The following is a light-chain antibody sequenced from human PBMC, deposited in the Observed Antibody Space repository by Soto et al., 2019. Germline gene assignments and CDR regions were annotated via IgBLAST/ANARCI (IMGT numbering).Light chain of an antibody. J-gene: IGKJ1*01. CDR2: DAS. CDR3: QQYNNWWT. CDR1: RSVSSY. Sequence: EIVLTQSPATLSLSPGESATLSFRATRSVSSYLAWYQQKPGQAPRLLIYDASTRATGIPARFSGSGSGTEFTLTISSLQSEDFVVYYCQQYNNWWTFGQGTKVDIK. V-gene: IGKV3D-15*01.